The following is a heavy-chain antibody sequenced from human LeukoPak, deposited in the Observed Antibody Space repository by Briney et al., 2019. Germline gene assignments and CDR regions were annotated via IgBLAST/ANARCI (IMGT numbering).Heavy chain of an antibody. CDR3: ARDGAHTTGIDP. CDR1: GGSIRSGGYH. D-gene: IGHD1-1*01. V-gene: IGHV4-31*03. Sequence: SQTLSLTCTVSGGSIRSGGYHWSWIRQHPGKGLEWIGYIYYSGSTNYNPSLRNRVTISVDTSKNQFSLKLSSVTAADTAVYYCARDGAHTTGIDPWGQGTLVTVSS. J-gene: IGHJ5*02. CDR2: IYYSGST.